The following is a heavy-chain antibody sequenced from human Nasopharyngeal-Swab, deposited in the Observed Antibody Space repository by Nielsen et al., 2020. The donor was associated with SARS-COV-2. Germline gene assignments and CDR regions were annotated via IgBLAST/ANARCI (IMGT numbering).Heavy chain of an antibody. Sequence: VRQAPGKGLEWVSVIYSGGSTYYADSVKGRFTIFRDNSKNTLYLQMNSLRAEDTAVYYCARGISSSLYWGQGTLVTVSS. CDR3: ARGISSSLY. CDR2: IYSGGST. J-gene: IGHJ4*02. V-gene: IGHV3-53*01. D-gene: IGHD6-6*01.